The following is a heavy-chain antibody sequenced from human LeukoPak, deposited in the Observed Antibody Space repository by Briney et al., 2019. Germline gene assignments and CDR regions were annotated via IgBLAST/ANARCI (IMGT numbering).Heavy chain of an antibody. CDR2: IYSGGST. Sequence: GGSLRLSCAASGFTVSSNYMSWVRQAPGKGLEWVSVIYSGGSTYYADSVKGRFTISRDNSKNTLYLQMNSLRAEDTAVYYCARVIGYCSSTSCYNHGMDVWGQGTTVTVSS. CDR3: ARVIGYCSSTSCYNHGMDV. CDR1: GFTVSSNY. V-gene: IGHV3-53*01. D-gene: IGHD2-2*02. J-gene: IGHJ6*02.